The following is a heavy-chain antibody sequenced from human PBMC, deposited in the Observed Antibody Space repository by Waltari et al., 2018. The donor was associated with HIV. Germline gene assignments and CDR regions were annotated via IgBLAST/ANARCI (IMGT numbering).Heavy chain of an antibody. V-gene: IGHV4-4*02. Sequence: QVQLQESGPGLVKPSGTLSLTCAVSGGSISSSNWWSWVRQPPGKGLEWIGEIYHSGSTNYNPSLKSRVTISVDKSKNQFSLKLSSVTAADTAVYYCARDSSDSSGWYLSYYGMDVWGQGTTVTVSS. CDR2: IYHSGST. J-gene: IGHJ6*02. D-gene: IGHD6-19*01. CDR3: ARDSSDSSGWYLSYYGMDV. CDR1: GGSISSSNW.